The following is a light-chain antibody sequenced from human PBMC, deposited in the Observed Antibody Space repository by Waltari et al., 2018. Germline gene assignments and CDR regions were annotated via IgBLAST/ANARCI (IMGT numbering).Light chain of an antibody. CDR1: QSLVHNDVKTY. V-gene: IGKV2-30*02. J-gene: IGKJ1*01. CDR3: VQDTHWPRT. CDR2: HVS. Sequence: DAVLTHSPLSLRVTRGQRASISCRYSQSLVHNDVKTYLNWLQQKPGQPPRRLIYHVSNRDSGVPDRFSGSGAGTDFTLKISRVEAEDFGVYYCVQDTHWPRTFGQGTKVEIK.